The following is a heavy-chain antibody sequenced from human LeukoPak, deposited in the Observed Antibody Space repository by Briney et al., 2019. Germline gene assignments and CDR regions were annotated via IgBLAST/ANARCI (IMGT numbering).Heavy chain of an antibody. D-gene: IGHD2-15*01. Sequence: GGSLRLSCAASGFFVTTYGIHWVRQAPGKGLEWVAVISRDESNKYYGDSVKGRFAISRDNSKNTLYLHMNSLRAEDTAVYYCARVRYCSGGSCYFYNAMDVWGQGTTVTVSS. CDR2: ISRDESNK. CDR1: GFFVTTYG. J-gene: IGHJ6*02. CDR3: ARVRYCSGGSCYFYNAMDV. V-gene: IGHV3-30*03.